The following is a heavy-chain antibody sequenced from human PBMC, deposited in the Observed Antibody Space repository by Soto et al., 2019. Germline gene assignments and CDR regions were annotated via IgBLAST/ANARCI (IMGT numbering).Heavy chain of an antibody. J-gene: IGHJ6*03. D-gene: IGHD1-26*01. Sequence: QLQLRESGPGLVQPAQTLSLTCTVAGGSITGGCSYWPWVRQHPGKGLEWAGHIYYSGTAYYNPSRKSRVALSVDPSQNRFSLKLSAVTAADTAIYFCARSLPGGTVCYRDIWGEGTTVTVSS. CDR3: ARSLPGGTVCYRDI. V-gene: IGHV4-31*03. CDR2: IYYSGTA. CDR1: GGSITGGCSY.